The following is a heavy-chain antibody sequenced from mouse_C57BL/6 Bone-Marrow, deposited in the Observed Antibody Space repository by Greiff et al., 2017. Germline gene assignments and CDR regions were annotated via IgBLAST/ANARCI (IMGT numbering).Heavy chain of an antibody. Sequence: EVKLVESGGGLVKPGGSLKLSCAASGFTFSSYTMSWVRQTPEKRLEWVATISGGGGNTYYPDSVKGRFTISRDNAKNTLYLQMSSLRSEDTALYYCARPGYGGYFGFAYWGQGTLVTVSA. CDR2: ISGGGGNT. V-gene: IGHV5-9*01. D-gene: IGHD2-3*01. CDR3: ARPGYGGYFGFAY. J-gene: IGHJ3*01. CDR1: GFTFSSYT.